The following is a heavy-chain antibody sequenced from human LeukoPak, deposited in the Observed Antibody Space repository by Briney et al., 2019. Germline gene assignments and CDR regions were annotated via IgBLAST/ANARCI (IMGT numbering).Heavy chain of an antibody. Sequence: SQTLSLTCAISGDSVSSNSAAWNWIRQSPSRGLEWLGRTYYRSKWYNDYAVSVKSRITINPDTSKNQFSLKLSSVTAADTAVYYCARRGRSKFWNYFDYWGQGTLVTVSS. J-gene: IGHJ4*02. CDR3: ARRGRSKFWNYFDY. CDR1: GDSVSSNSAA. D-gene: IGHD3-3*01. V-gene: IGHV6-1*01. CDR2: TYYRSKWYN.